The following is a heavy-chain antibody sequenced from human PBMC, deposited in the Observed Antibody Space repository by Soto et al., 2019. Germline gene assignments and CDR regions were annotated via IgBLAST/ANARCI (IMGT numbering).Heavy chain of an antibody. V-gene: IGHV3-11*01. CDR1: GFTFSDYY. CDR2: ISSSGSTI. J-gene: IGHJ3*02. Sequence: QVQLVESGGGLVKPGGSLRLSCAASGFTFSDYYMSWIRQAPGKGLEWVSYISSSGSTIYYADSVKGRFTISRDNAKNSLYLQMNSLRAEDTAVYYCARDGSYYYDSSGYYNDAFDIWGQGTMVTVSS. D-gene: IGHD3-22*01. CDR3: ARDGSYYYDSSGYYNDAFDI.